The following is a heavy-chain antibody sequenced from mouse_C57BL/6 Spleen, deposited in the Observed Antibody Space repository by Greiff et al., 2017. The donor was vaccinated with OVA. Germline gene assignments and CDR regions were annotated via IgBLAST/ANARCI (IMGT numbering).Heavy chain of an antibody. CDR2: IDPSDSYT. Sequence: HVQLQQPGAELVMPGASVKLSCKASGYTFTSYWMHWVKQRPGQGLEWIGEIDPSDSYTNYNQKFKGKSTLTVDKSSSTAYMQLSSLTSEDSAVYYCARRGYYDYDEGVMDYWGQGTSVTVSS. J-gene: IGHJ4*01. V-gene: IGHV1-69*01. CDR1: GYTFTSYW. CDR3: ARRGYYDYDEGVMDY. D-gene: IGHD2-4*01.